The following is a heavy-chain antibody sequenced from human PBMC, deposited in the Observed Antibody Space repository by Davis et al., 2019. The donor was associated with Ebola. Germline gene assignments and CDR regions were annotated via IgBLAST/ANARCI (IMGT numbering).Heavy chain of an antibody. CDR2: INHSGST. CDR3: AGEASSGWYGGGYYYYGMDV. CDR1: GGSFSGYY. D-gene: IGHD6-19*01. J-gene: IGHJ6*02. V-gene: IGHV4-34*01. Sequence: MPSKTLSLTCAVYGGSFSGYYWSWIRQPPGKGLEWIGEINHSGSTNYNPSLKSRVTISVDTSKNQFSLKVNSVTAADTAVYYCAGEASSGWYGGGYYYYGMDVWGQGTTVTVSS.